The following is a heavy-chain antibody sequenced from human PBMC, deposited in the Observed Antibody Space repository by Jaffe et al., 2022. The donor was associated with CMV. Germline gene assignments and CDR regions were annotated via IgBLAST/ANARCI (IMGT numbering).Heavy chain of an antibody. D-gene: IGHD2-21*02. Sequence: EVQLVQSGAEVKKPGESLRISCKGSGYSFTSYWISWVRQMPGKGLEWMGRIDPSDSYTNYSPSFQGHVTISADKSISTAYLQWSSLKASDTAMYYCARHGEGITEGVTADYFDYWGQGTLVTVSS. J-gene: IGHJ4*02. V-gene: IGHV5-10-1*03. CDR3: ARHGEGITEGVTADYFDY. CDR1: GYSFTSYW. CDR2: IDPSDSYT.